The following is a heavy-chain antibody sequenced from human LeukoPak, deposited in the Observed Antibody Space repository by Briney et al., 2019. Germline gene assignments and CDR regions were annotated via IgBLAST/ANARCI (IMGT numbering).Heavy chain of an antibody. CDR3: AAAPNSKYFDY. Sequence: SGGSLTLSCAASGFPFNSHWMSWLRQSPGKGLEWVANIREDGSEKTYVDSVKGRFTISRDNAKNSVYLQMNSLRVEDTAVYYCAAAPNSKYFDYWGQGNLVTVS. CDR1: GFPFNSHW. D-gene: IGHD2-8*01. V-gene: IGHV3-7*01. CDR2: IREDGSEK. J-gene: IGHJ4*02.